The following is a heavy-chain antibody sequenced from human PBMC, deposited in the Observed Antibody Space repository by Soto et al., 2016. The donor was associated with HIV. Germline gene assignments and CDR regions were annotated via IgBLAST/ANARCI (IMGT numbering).Heavy chain of an antibody. Sequence: QLQLQESGPGLVKPSETLSLTCTVSGGSISSSSYYWGWIRQPPGKGLEWIGSIYYSGSTYYNPSLKSRVTISVDTSKNQFSLKLSSVTAADTAVYYCARLTYYDSSGYYYGRYYFDYWARDPGHRLL. CDR2: IYYSGST. V-gene: IGHV4-39*01. CDR3: ARLTYYDSSGYYYGRYYFDY. J-gene: IGHJ4*03. CDR1: GGSISSSSYY. D-gene: IGHD3-22*01.